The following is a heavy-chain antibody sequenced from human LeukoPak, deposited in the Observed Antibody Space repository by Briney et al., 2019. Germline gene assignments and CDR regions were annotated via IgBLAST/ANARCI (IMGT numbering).Heavy chain of an antibody. D-gene: IGHD1-26*01. Sequence: SETLSLTCAVPGYSISSGYYWGWIRQPPGKGLEWIGSIYHSGSTYYNPSLKSRVTISVDTSKNQFSLKLSSVTAADTAVDYCARQRFSGSYFLNYWGQGTLVTVSS. CDR1: GYSISSGYY. V-gene: IGHV4-38-2*01. CDR3: ARQRFSGSYFLNY. J-gene: IGHJ4*02. CDR2: IYHSGST.